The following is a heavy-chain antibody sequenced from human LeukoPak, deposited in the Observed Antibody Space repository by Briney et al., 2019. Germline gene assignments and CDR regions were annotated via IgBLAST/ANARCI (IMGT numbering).Heavy chain of an antibody. V-gene: IGHV3-30*02. Sequence: VQPGGSLRLSCAASGFTFSSYGMHWLRQAPGKGLEWVAFIRYDGSNKCYADSVKGRFTISRDNSKNTLYLQMNSLRAEDTAVYYCAKGGRYSSSLLDYWGQGTLVTVSS. CDR2: IRYDGSNK. CDR1: GFTFSSYG. CDR3: AKGGRYSSSLLDY. D-gene: IGHD6-13*01. J-gene: IGHJ4*02.